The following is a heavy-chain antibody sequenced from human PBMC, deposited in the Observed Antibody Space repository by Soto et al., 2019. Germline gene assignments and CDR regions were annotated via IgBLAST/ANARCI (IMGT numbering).Heavy chain of an antibody. CDR3: AKDREALIPADIDCFDP. CDR1: GFSFNTYA. V-gene: IGHV3-23*01. Sequence: GVSLRLSCSASGFSFNTYAMSWVRQAPGKGLEWVSGISASGGSTYYADSVKGRFTISRDNSKNTLYLQMNSLRAEDTAVYYCAKDREALIPADIDCFDPWGQGTLVTVSS. J-gene: IGHJ5*02. D-gene: IGHD5-12*01. CDR2: ISASGGST.